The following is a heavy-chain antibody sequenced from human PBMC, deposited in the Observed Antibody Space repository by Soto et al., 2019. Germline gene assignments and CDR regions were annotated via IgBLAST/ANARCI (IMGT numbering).Heavy chain of an antibody. J-gene: IGHJ6*02. V-gene: IGHV1-18*01. CDR3: ARNIPKMDV. CDR1: GYTFTSYG. CDR2: IRAYNGNT. Sequence: QVQLVQSGAEVKKPGASVKVSCKASGYTFTSYGISWVRQAPGQGLEWMGWIRAYNGNTNYAQKLQGRVTMTDTSTSTAYMELRSLRSDDTAVYYCARNIPKMDVWGQGTTVTVSS.